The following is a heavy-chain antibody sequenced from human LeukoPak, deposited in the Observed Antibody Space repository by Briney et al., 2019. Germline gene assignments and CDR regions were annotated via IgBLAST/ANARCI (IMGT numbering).Heavy chain of an antibody. J-gene: IGHJ4*02. CDR3: AKSSFEGYFDY. V-gene: IGHV3-7*01. CDR2: IRQDGNDK. CDR1: EFTFSNYW. D-gene: IGHD2-15*01. Sequence: GGSLRLSCAASEFTFSNYWMSWVRQAPGKGLEWVANIRQDGNDKKYVDSVKGRFTISRDNAKNSLYLQMNSLRAEDTAVYYCAKSSFEGYFDYWGQGTLVTVSS.